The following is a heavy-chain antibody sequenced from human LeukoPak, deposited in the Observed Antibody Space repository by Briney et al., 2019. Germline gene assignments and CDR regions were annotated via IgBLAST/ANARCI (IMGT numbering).Heavy chain of an antibody. Sequence: GGSLRLSCAASGFTFSSYAMSWVRQAPGKGLEWVSAISGGGGSTHYADSVKGRFTISRDNSKNTLYLQMSSLRAGDTAVYYCAKSSYYDSSGYYREYYFDYWGQGTLITVSS. CDR2: ISGGGGST. V-gene: IGHV3-23*01. J-gene: IGHJ4*02. CDR3: AKSSYYDSSGYYREYYFDY. CDR1: GFTFSSYA. D-gene: IGHD3-22*01.